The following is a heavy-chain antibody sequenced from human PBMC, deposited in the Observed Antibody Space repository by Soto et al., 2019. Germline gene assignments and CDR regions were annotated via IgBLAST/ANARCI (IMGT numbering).Heavy chain of an antibody. CDR2: IYYSGST. V-gene: IGHV4-31*03. CDR1: GGSISSGGYY. D-gene: IGHD2-15*01. J-gene: IGHJ5*02. Sequence: SETLSLTCTVSGGSISSGGYYWSWIRQHPGKGLEWIGYIYYSGSTYYNPSLKSRVTISVDTSKNQFSLKLSSVTAADTAVYYCARWGCGGSCSTHLWFDPWGQGTLVTVSS. CDR3: ARWGCGGSCSTHLWFDP.